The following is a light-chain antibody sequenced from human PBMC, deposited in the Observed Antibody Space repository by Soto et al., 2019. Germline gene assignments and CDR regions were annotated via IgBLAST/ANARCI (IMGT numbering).Light chain of an antibody. CDR3: QQYGSSPVT. Sequence: EIGWTQWPRTLYLSTGERATLSCRASQSVSSSYLAWYQQKPGQAPRLLIYGASSRATGIPDRFSGSGSGTDFTLTISRLEPEDFAVYYCQQYGSSPVTFGGGTKVDIK. J-gene: IGKJ4*01. CDR2: GAS. V-gene: IGKV3-20*01. CDR1: QSVSSSY.